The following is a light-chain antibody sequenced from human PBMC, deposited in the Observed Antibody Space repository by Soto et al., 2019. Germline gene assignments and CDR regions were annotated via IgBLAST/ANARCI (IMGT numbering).Light chain of an antibody. CDR1: QTISSW. V-gene: IGKV1-5*03. Sequence: DIQMTQSPSTLSGSGGDRVTITCRASQTISSWLAWYQQNPGKAPKLLIYKASTLKSGVPSRFSGSGSGTEFTLTISSLQPDDFATYYCQHYNSYSEAFGQGTKVDIK. CDR2: KAS. CDR3: QHYNSYSEA. J-gene: IGKJ1*01.